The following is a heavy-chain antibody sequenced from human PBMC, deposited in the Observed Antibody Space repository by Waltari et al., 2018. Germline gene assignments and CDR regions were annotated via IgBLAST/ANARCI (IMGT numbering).Heavy chain of an antibody. CDR3: ARDLYDTGSGDYPGRDF. CDR2: IDSGGSDA. D-gene: IGHD1-26*01. V-gene: IGHV3-74*01. CDR1: GFSFSYFW. J-gene: IGHJ4*02. Sequence: EVQLVESGGVLVHPGGSLRLSCAASGFSFSYFWMHWVRQAPGKGLVWVSRIDSGGSDASYAGSVKGRFTISRDNTKNTLYLQMNSLRGEDTGVYYCARDLYDTGSGDYPGRDFWGQGTLVTVAS.